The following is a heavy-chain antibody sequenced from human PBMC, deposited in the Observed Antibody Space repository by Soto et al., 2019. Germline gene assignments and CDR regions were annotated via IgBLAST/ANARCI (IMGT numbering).Heavy chain of an antibody. CDR2: IIPIFGTA. CDR3: ARVSAKYSSSWSHFDY. Sequence: GASVKFSCKASGGTFSSYAISWVRQAPGQGLEWMGGIIPIFGTANYAQKFQGRVTITADESTSTAYMELSSLRSEDTAVYYCARVSAKYSSSWSHFDYWGQGTLVTVSS. V-gene: IGHV1-69*13. CDR1: GGTFSSYA. D-gene: IGHD6-13*01. J-gene: IGHJ4*02.